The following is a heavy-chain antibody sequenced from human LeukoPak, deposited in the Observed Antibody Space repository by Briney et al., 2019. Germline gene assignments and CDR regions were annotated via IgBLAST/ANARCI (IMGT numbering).Heavy chain of an antibody. D-gene: IGHD5-24*01. V-gene: IGHV1-8*01. CDR2: MNPNSGNT. CDR3: ARGRRKRWLRWYYYYYMDV. CDR1: GYTFTSYD. Sequence: ASVKVSCKASGYTFTSYDINWVRQAPEQGLEWMGWMNPNSGNTGYAQKFQGRVTMTRNTSISTAYMELSSLRSEDTAVYYCARGRRKRWLRWYYYYYMDVWGKGTTVTVSS. J-gene: IGHJ6*03.